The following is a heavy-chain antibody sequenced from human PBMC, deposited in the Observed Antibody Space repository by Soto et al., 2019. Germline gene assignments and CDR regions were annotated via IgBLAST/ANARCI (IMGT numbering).Heavy chain of an antibody. J-gene: IGHJ4*02. CDR3: ATRVIPRTEDY. D-gene: IGHD2-2*02. Sequence: EVQLVESGGCLVKTGGSLRLSCEGSGFMFHSYSMYWIRRAPGKGLEWVSSISYNYKYIYYGDSVKGRCTISRDDAKKSVYLQMNSLKAEDTAVYYCATRVIPRTEDYWGQGTLVTVSS. CDR1: GFMFHSYS. V-gene: IGHV3-21*01. CDR2: ISYNYKYI.